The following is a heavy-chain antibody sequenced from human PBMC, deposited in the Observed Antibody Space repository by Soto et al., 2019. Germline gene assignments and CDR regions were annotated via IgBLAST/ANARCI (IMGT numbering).Heavy chain of an antibody. CDR3: ARDPFGPSVADDY. V-gene: IGHV1-69*06. CDR1: GGTFSSYA. Sequence: ASVKVSFKASGGTFSSYAISWVRQAPGQGLEWMGGIIPIFGTANYAQKFQGRVTITADKSTSTAYMELSSLRSEDTAVYYCARDPFGPSVADDYWGQGTLVTVSS. D-gene: IGHD6-19*01. J-gene: IGHJ4*02. CDR2: IIPIFGTA.